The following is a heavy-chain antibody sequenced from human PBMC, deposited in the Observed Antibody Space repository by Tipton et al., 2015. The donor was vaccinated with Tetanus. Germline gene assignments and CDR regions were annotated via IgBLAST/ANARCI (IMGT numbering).Heavy chain of an antibody. CDR2: INYSGST. D-gene: IGHD1-26*01. J-gene: IGHJ4*02. Sequence: TLSLTCTVSGASISSGGYFWSWIRQHPGKGLEWIGYINYSGSTYFNPSLKSRVTISAGMSENQFSLRLTSVTAADTAVYYCARDVGGHYYSDFWGQGSLVTVSS. V-gene: IGHV4-31*03. CDR1: GASISSGGYF. CDR3: ARDVGGHYYSDF.